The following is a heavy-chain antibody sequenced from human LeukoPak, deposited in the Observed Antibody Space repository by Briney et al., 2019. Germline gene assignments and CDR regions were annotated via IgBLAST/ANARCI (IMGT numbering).Heavy chain of an antibody. Sequence: GGSLRLSCAASGFTFDDYAMHWVRQAPGKGLEWVSGISWNSGSIGYADSVKGRFTISRDNAKNSLYLQMNSLRAEDTAVYYCARDHGTHYYGSGNSNFDSWGQGTLVTVSS. V-gene: IGHV3-9*01. CDR3: ARDHGTHYYGSGNSNFDS. CDR1: GFTFDDYA. D-gene: IGHD3-10*01. J-gene: IGHJ4*02. CDR2: ISWNSGSI.